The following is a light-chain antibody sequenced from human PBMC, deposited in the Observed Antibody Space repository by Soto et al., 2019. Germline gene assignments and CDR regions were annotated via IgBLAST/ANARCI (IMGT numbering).Light chain of an antibody. CDR1: SSDAGGYNY. V-gene: IGLV2-14*01. CDR2: EVS. Sequence: QSALTQPASVSGSPGQSITISCTGTSSDAGGYNYVSWYQQHPGKAPKLMIYEVSNRPSGVSNRFSGSKSGNTASLTISGLQAEDEADYYCSSYTSSSTLFYVFGTGTKLTVL. J-gene: IGLJ1*01. CDR3: SSYTSSSTLFYV.